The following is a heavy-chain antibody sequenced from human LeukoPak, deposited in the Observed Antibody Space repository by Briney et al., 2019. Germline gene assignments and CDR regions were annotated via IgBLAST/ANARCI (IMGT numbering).Heavy chain of an antibody. CDR3: AREEGLLGAFDI. D-gene: IGHD3-16*01. CDR2: IYYSGST. CDR1: GASISSGDYY. Sequence: SETLPLTCTVSGASISSGDYYWSWIRQPPGKGLEWIGYIYYSGSTYYNPSLKSRVTISVDTSKNQFSLKLSSVTAADTAVYYCAREEGLLGAFDIWGQGTMVTVSS. J-gene: IGHJ3*02. V-gene: IGHV4-30-4*01.